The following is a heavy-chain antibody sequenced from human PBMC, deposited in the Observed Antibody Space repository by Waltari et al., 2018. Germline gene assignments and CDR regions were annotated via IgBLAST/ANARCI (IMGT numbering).Heavy chain of an antibody. J-gene: IGHJ4*02. CDR1: GGSISSSSYY. D-gene: IGHD1-7*01. V-gene: IGHV4-39*01. Sequence: QLQLQESGPGLVKPSETPSLTCHVHGGSISSSSYYRGRNRTPPGKGLERIGRIYYRGSTYYNPSLKSRVTISVDTSKNQFSLKLSSVTAADTAVYYCARRALGAGTPNFDYWGQGTLVTVSS. CDR3: ARRALGAGTPNFDY. CDR2: IYYRGST.